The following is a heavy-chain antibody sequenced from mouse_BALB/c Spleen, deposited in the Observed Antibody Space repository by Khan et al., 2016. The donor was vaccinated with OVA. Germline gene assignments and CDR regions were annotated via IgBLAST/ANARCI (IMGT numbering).Heavy chain of an antibody. V-gene: IGHV2-6-1*01. J-gene: IGHJ4*01. CDR3: ARQPYYHYYVMDY. CDR2: IWSDGST. Sequence: VQLKQLGPGLVAPSQSLSITCTIPGFSLTNYGVHWVRQPPGKGLEWLVVIWSDGSTLYNSALKTRLRISQDNHKSQVFLKKNRLQTDDTAMYYCARQPYYHYYVMDYWGPGTSVTVSS. CDR1: GFSLTNYG. D-gene: IGHD2-10*01.